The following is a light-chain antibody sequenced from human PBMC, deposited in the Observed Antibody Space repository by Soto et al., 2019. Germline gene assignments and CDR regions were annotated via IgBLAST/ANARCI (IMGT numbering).Light chain of an antibody. CDR2: KAS. CDR1: QTISSW. CDR3: QQYNSHPT. Sequence: DIRMTQSPSTLSESVVDRVTITFRASQTISSWLAWYQQKPGKAPKLLIYKASSLESGVPSRLSGSGSGTEFTLTISSLKPDDFATYYCQQYNSHPTFGQGTKVDIK. J-gene: IGKJ1*01. V-gene: IGKV1-5*03.